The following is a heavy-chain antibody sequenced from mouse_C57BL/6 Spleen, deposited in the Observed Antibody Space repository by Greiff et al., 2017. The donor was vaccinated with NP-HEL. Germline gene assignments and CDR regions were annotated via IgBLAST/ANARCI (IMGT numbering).Heavy chain of an antibody. CDR1: GFNIKDDY. CDR2: IDPENGDT. V-gene: IGHV14-4*01. J-gene: IGHJ3*01. D-gene: IGHD1-1*01. CDR3: TLPLLLRKQYEAY. Sequence: EVQLQQSGAELVRPGASVKLSCTASGFNIKDDYMHWVKQRPEQGLEWIGWIDPENGDTEYASKFQGKATITADTSSNTAYLQLSSLTSEDTAVYYCTLPLLLRKQYEAYWGQGTLVTVSA.